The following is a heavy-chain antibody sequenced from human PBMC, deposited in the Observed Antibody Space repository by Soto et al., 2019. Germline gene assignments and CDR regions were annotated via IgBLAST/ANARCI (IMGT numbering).Heavy chain of an antibody. CDR3: ARGYSTSWAPYYSGMDV. CDR1: GSIRGYY. Sequence: PSETLSLTCSVSGSIRGYYWSWIRQPPGKGLEWIGYIYYSGSAHYSPSLRSRVTISVDASKNQFSLKLSSVTAADTAVYYCARGYSTSWAPYYSGMDVWGQGTTVTVSS. CDR2: IYYSGSA. D-gene: IGHD1-26*01. V-gene: IGHV4-59*01. J-gene: IGHJ6*02.